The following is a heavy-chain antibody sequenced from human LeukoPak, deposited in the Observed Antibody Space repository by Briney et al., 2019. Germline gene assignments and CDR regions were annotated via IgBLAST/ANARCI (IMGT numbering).Heavy chain of an antibody. J-gene: IGHJ4*02. CDR2: INHSGST. CDR3: AAVYYDFWSGYYPY. V-gene: IGHV4-34*01. CDR1: GGSFSGYH. D-gene: IGHD3-3*01. Sequence: SETLSLTCAVYGGSFSGYHWSWIRQPPGKGLEWIGEINHSGSTNYNPSLKSRVTISVDTSKNQFSLKLSSVTAADTAVYYCAAVYYDFWSGYYPYRGQGTLVTVSS.